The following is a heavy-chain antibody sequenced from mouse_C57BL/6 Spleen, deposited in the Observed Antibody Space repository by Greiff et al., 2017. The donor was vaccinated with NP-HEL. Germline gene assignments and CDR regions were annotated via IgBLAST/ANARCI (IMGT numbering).Heavy chain of an antibody. Sequence: QVQLKQPGPELVKPGASVKISCKASGYAFSSSWMNWVKQRPGKGLEWIGRIYPGDGDTNYNGKFKGKATLTADKSSSTAYMQLSSLTSEDSAVYFCARFGGNGYYAMDYWGQGTSVTVSS. CDR3: ARFGGNGYYAMDY. CDR2: IYPGDGDT. V-gene: IGHV1-82*01. J-gene: IGHJ4*01. CDR1: GYAFSSSW. D-gene: IGHD2-1*01.